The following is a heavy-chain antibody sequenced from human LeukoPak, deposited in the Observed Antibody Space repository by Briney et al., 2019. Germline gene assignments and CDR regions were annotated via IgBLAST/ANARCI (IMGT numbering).Heavy chain of an antibody. V-gene: IGHV1-69*05. CDR1: GGTFSSYA. CDR2: IIPIFGTA. D-gene: IGHD6-13*01. Sequence: SVKVSCKAAGGTFSSYAISWGRQAPGQGLEWMGGIIPIFGTANYAQKFQGRVTITTDESTSTDYMELSSLRSEDRAVYYCARVCSSSWYYFDYWGQGPLVPVSP. J-gene: IGHJ4*02. CDR3: ARVCSSSWYYFDY.